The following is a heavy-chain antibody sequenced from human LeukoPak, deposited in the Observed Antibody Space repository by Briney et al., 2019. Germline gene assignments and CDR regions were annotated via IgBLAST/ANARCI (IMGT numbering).Heavy chain of an antibody. J-gene: IGHJ6*03. CDR2: IYYSGTT. CDR1: GVSISPYY. V-gene: IGHV4-59*01. CDR3: ARNYGSGSYYSYYYMDV. Sequence: SETLSLTCTVSGVSISPYYWSWIRQPPGKGLEWIGYIYYSGTTNYNPSLKSRVTISVDTSKKQISLKLSSVTAADTAVYYCARNYGSGSYYSYYYMDVWGKGTTVTVSS. D-gene: IGHD3-10*01.